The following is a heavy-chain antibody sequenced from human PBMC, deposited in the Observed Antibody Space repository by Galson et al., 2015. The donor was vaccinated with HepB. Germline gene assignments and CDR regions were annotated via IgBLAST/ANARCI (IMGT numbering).Heavy chain of an antibody. CDR2: IDWDDDK. CDR1: GFSLSTSGMC. Sequence: LVKPTQTLTLTCTFSGFSLSTSGMCVSWIRQPPGKALEWLARIDWDDDKYYSTSLKPRLTISKDTSKNQVALTMTNIDPVDTATYYCARIGGSYSAFDYWGQGTPVTVSS. D-gene: IGHD3-10*01. CDR3: ARIGGSYSAFDY. J-gene: IGHJ4*02. V-gene: IGHV2-70*11.